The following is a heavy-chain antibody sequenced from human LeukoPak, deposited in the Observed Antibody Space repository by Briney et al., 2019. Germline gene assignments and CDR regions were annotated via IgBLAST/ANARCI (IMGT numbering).Heavy chain of an antibody. CDR2: IYSGGST. Sequence: GGSLRLSCTASGFTFSSNYMSWVRQAPGKGLEWVSVIYSGGSTYYADSVKGRFTISRDNSKNTVYLQMNSLRAEDTAVYYCARVRDGDYFDYWGEGTLVTVSS. CDR3: ARVRDGDYFDY. D-gene: IGHD4-17*01. CDR1: GFTFSSNY. J-gene: IGHJ4*02. V-gene: IGHV3-53*01.